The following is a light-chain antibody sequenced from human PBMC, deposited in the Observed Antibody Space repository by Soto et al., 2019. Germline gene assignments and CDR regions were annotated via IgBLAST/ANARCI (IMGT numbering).Light chain of an antibody. Sequence: DIQMTQSPSSLSASVGDRVTITCRSSQTISTFLHWFQQKPGKAPNLLIYGASSLQSGVPSRFSGSGSGTDFTLTISSLQPEDFGTYYCQQTYSTFVSFGGGTKVEMK. CDR2: GAS. V-gene: IGKV1-39*01. CDR3: QQTYSTFVS. CDR1: QTISTF. J-gene: IGKJ4*01.